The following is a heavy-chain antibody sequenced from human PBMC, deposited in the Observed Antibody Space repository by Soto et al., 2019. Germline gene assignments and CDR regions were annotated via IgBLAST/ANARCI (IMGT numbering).Heavy chain of an antibody. V-gene: IGHV2-5*01. CDR3: VHSGYDPTGFYYGFFEY. J-gene: IGHJ4*02. CDR2: TYWNDDE. Sequence: QITLKESGPILVKPTQTLTLTCTFSGFSLSSSGVGVGWIRQPPGKAPEWLALTYWNDDERYSPSLKGRLTITKDTSKNQVVLTLTNMDPVDTATYYCVHSGYDPTGFYYGFFEYWGQGTPVTVSS. D-gene: IGHD3-22*01. CDR1: GFSLSSSGVG.